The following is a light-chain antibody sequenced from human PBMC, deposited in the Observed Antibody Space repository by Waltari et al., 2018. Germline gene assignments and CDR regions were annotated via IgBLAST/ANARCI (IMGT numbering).Light chain of an antibody. J-gene: IGLJ3*02. CDR3: TSFTRAKTWV. Sequence: QPALTQPASLSGSPSQSITLSCPGTGSDSGAFSYFAWYQQHSGNAPRLLIFGVSDRPSGISNRFSGSKSGNTASLTISGLQAEDEADYYCTSFTRAKTWVFGGGTKVTVL. CDR1: GSDSGAFSY. CDR2: GVS. V-gene: IGLV2-14*03.